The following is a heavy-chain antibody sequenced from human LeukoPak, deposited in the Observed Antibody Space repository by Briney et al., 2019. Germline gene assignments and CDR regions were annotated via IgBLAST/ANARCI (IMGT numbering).Heavy chain of an antibody. CDR1: GFTFSDNR. CDR3: ARDGGYTYGYFDY. J-gene: IGHJ4*02. D-gene: IGHD5-18*01. CDR2: INTDGSST. Sequence: PGGSLRLSCAASGFTFSDNRMHWVRQAPGKGLVWVSRINTDGSSTASADSVKGRFTISRDYAKNTLYLQMNSLRAEDTAVYYCARDGGYTYGYFDYWGQGTLVTVSS. V-gene: IGHV3-74*01.